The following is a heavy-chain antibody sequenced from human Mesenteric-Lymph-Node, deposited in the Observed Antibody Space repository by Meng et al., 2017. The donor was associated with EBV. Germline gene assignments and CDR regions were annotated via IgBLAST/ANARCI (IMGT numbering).Heavy chain of an antibody. D-gene: IGHD2-15*01. Sequence: QITLKESGPTLVKPTETLTLTCTFSGFSLSTIGEGVGLIRQPPGKALEWLALIYWDDDKRYSPSLKSRLTITKDTSKNQVVLTMTNMDPVDTATYYCGHSWDCGGGSCSTNWFDPWGQGTLVTVSS. CDR2: IYWDDDK. CDR1: GFSLSTIGEG. J-gene: IGHJ5*02. CDR3: GHSWDCGGGSCSTNWFDP. V-gene: IGHV2-5*02.